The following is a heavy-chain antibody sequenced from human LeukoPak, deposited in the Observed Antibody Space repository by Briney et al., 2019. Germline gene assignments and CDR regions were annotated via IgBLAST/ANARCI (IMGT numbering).Heavy chain of an antibody. CDR1: GYSISSGYY. CDR3: ASPIVGATVASDY. D-gene: IGHD1-26*01. J-gene: IGHJ4*02. V-gene: IGHV4-38-2*02. Sequence: SETLSLTCTVSGYSISSGYYWGWIRQPPGKGLEWIGSIYHGGSTHYSPSLKSRVTISVDTSKNQFSLKLSSVTAADTAVYYCASPIVGATVASDYWGQGTLVTVSS. CDR2: IYHGGST.